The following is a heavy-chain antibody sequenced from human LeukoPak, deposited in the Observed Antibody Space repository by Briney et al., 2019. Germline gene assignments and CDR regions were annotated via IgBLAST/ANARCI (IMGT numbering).Heavy chain of an antibody. CDR1: GFTFSSYA. CDR2: ISYDGSNK. J-gene: IGHJ4*02. V-gene: IGHV3-30*04. D-gene: IGHD2-15*01. CDR3: ARDSPGVGYCSGGSCHPTYYFDY. Sequence: GGSLRLSCAASGFTFSSYAMHWVRQAPGKGLEWVAVISYDGSNKYYADSVKGRFTISRDNSKNTLYLQINSLRAEDTAVYYCARDSPGVGYCSGGSCHPTYYFDYWGQGTLVTVSS.